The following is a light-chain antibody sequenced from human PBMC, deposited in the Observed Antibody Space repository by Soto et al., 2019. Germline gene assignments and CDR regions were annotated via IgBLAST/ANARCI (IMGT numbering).Light chain of an antibody. Sequence: QSVLTQPPSVSGAPGQRVTISCTGSSSDIGAGYDVHWYQHLPGTAPKLLIYGNTNRPSVVPDRFSGSKSGTSASLAITGLQAEDEADYYCQSYDSSLSALFVFGTGTKVTVL. CDR2: GNT. J-gene: IGLJ1*01. V-gene: IGLV1-40*01. CDR3: QSYDSSLSALFV. CDR1: SSDIGAGYD.